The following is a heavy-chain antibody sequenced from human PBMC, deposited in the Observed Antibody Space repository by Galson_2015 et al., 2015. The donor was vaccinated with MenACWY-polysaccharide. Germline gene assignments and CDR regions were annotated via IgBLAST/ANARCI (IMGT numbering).Heavy chain of an antibody. CDR2: IKSDGSTT. Sequence: PRLSCAASGFTFSNYWMHWVRQAPGEGLVWVSRIKSDGSTTNNADSVKGRFIISRDNAKNTLYLEMNSLRAEDTAVYYCAKVGARYCSGGTCSFNWFDPWGQGTLVAVSS. D-gene: IGHD2-15*01. CDR3: AKVGARYCSGGTCSFNWFDP. J-gene: IGHJ5*02. CDR1: GFTFSNYW. V-gene: IGHV3-74*01.